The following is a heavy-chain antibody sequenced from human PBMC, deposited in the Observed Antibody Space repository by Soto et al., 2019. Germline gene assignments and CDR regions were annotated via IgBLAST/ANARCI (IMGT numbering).Heavy chain of an antibody. D-gene: IGHD3-10*01. Sequence: PGGSLRLSCAASGFTFSSYAMSWVRQAPGKGLEWVSAISGSGGSTYYADSVKGRFTISRDNSKNTLYLQMNSLRAEDTAVYYCAFPPRELLDYYYYGMDVWGQGTTVT. J-gene: IGHJ6*02. CDR3: AFPPRELLDYYYYGMDV. V-gene: IGHV3-23*01. CDR2: ISGSGGST. CDR1: GFTFSSYA.